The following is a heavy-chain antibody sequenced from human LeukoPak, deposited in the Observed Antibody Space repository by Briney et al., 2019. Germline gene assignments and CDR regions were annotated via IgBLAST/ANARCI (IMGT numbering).Heavy chain of an antibody. CDR1: GFTFSSSD. D-gene: IGHD3-16*01. V-gene: IGHV3-13*01. CDR2: IGTAGDT. CDR3: VRDDPGFMPGNW. J-gene: IGHJ4*02. Sequence: GGSLRLSCAASGFTFSSSDMHWVRQATGKGLEWVSAIGTAGDTYYPGSVKGRFTISRDNSNNTLYLQMNSLRPDDTAVYYCVRDDPGFMPGNWWGQGTLVTVSS.